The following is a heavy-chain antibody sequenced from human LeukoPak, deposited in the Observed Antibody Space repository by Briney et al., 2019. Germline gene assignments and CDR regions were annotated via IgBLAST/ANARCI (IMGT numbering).Heavy chain of an antibody. CDR2: INPSGGST. J-gene: IGHJ5*02. V-gene: IGHV1-46*01. Sequence: ASVKVSCKASGYTFTSYYMHWVRQAPGQGLEWMGIINPSGGSTTYAQKFQGRVSMTRDTSTSTFYMELSSLRSEDTAVYYCARHPSNYFDSSGYFGCFDPWGQGTLVTVSS. CDR3: ARHPSNYFDSSGYFGCFDP. CDR1: GYTFTSYY. D-gene: IGHD3-22*01.